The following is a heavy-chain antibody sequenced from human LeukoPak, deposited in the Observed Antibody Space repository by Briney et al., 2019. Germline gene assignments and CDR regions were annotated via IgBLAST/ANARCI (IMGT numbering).Heavy chain of an antibody. CDR2: IYYSGST. V-gene: IGHV4-59*13. Sequence: KPSETLSLTCTVSGGSISSYYWSCIRQPPGKGLEWIGYIYYSGSTNYNPSLKSRVTISVDTSKNQFSLKLSSVAAADTAVYYCARDRGATHNAFDIWGQGTMVTVSS. CDR1: GGSISSYY. J-gene: IGHJ3*02. D-gene: IGHD5-12*01. CDR3: ARDRGATHNAFDI.